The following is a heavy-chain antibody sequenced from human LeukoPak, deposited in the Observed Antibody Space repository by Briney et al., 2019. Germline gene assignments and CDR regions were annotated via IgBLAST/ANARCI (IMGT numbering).Heavy chain of an antibody. D-gene: IGHD2-15*01. CDR2: ISYDGSNK. V-gene: IGHV3-30*18. CDR3: AKDKGGYCSGGSRYHFDY. CDR1: GFTFSSYG. Sequence: PGGSLRLSCAASGFTFSSYGMHWVRQAPGKGLEWVAVISYDGSNKYYADSVKGRFTISRDNSKNTLYLQMNSLRAEDTAVYYCAKDKGGYCSGGSRYHFDYWGQGTLVTVSS. J-gene: IGHJ4*02.